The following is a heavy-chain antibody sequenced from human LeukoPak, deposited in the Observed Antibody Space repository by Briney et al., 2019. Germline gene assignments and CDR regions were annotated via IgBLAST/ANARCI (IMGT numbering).Heavy chain of an antibody. CDR1: GYSFNTYW. CDR3: ARRGKNYYGSGTYY. D-gene: IGHD3-10*01. CDR2: IDPSDSYT. J-gene: IGHJ4*02. V-gene: IGHV5-10-1*01. Sequence: KPGESLKISCRGSGYSFNTYWISWVRQMPGKGLEWMGRIDPSDSYTNYSPSFQGHVTISADKSISTAYLQWSNLKASDTAMYYCARRGKNYYGSGTYYWGQGTLVTVSS.